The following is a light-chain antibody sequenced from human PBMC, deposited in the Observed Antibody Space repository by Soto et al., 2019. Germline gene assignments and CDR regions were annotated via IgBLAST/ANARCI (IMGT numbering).Light chain of an antibody. CDR1: QSFSSSY. CDR2: GAS. Sequence: EIVLTQSPGTLSLSPGERATLSCRASQSFSSSYLAWYQQKPGQAPRLLIYGASSRATGIPDRFSGSGSGTHFPLTISRLEPEDFAVYYCQQYGSSPFTFGPGTKVDIK. CDR3: QQYGSSPFT. J-gene: IGKJ3*01. V-gene: IGKV3-20*01.